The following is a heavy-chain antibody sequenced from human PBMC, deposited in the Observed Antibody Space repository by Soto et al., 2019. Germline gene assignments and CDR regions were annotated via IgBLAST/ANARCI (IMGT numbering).Heavy chain of an antibody. D-gene: IGHD2-2*01. V-gene: IGHV3-23*01. CDR1: GFPFGSFA. Sequence: EVQLLESAGSLVQPGGSLSITCAASGFPFGSFAMAWVRQAPGKGLEWVSGVYGGGNGASYADSVKGRFTISRDNSKNTLYLQINSLRVEDTAVYYCAKFESMLHYNYYMDAWGKGTRVTVSS. CDR2: VYGGGNGA. J-gene: IGHJ6*03. CDR3: AKFESMLHYNYYMDA.